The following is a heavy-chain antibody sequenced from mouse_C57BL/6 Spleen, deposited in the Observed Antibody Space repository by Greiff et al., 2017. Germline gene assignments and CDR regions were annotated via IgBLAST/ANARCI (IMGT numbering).Heavy chain of an antibody. J-gene: IGHJ4*01. Sequence: QVQLKQSGAELMKPGASVKLSCKATGYTFTGYWIEWVKQRPGHGLEWIGEILPGSGSTNYNEKFKGKATFTADTSSNTAYMQLSSLTTEYSAIYYCARTLYYDYDVAAMDYWGQGTSVTVSS. CDR3: ARTLYYDYDVAAMDY. CDR2: ILPGSGST. V-gene: IGHV1-9*01. CDR1: GYTFTGYW. D-gene: IGHD2-4*01.